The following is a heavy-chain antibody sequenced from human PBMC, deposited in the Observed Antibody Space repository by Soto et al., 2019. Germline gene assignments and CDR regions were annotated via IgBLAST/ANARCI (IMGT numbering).Heavy chain of an antibody. Sequence: QLQLQESGPGLVKPSETLSLTCSVSDDSINSDKYYWGWIRQPPGKGLEWIGSIYYRGNAYYNPSLQPRVTIPLDKSRSQVSLKLNSVTAADSAVYFCARLEGLATISYYFDFWGPGALVTVSS. CDR1: DDSINSDKYY. CDR3: ARLEGLATISYYFDF. CDR2: IYYRGNA. V-gene: IGHV4-39*01. D-gene: IGHD3-9*01. J-gene: IGHJ4*02.